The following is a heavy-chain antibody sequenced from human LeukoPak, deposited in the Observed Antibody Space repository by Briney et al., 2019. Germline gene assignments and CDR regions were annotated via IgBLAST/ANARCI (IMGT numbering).Heavy chain of an antibody. CDR1: GFTFRNYA. V-gene: IGHV3-23*01. Sequence: GGSLRLSCAASGFTFRNYAMSWVRQAPGKGLEWVSGISGSGVSTNYADSVKGRFTISRDNSKSTVYLQMNSLRAEDTAVYYCAKGGGKGFCSGGRCYSPSYYNYMDVWGKGTTVTASS. CDR3: AKGGGKGFCSGGRCYSPSYYNYMDV. D-gene: IGHD2-15*01. J-gene: IGHJ6*03. CDR2: ISGSGVST.